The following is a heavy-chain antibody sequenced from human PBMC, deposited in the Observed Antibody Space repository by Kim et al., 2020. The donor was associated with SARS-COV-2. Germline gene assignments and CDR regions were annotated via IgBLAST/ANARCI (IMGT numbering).Heavy chain of an antibody. CDR1: GGTFSSYA. CDR3: ARARGNYGWGSTPYFDY. J-gene: IGHJ4*02. CDR2: IIPIFGTA. Sequence: SVKVSCKASGGTFSSYAISWVRQAPGQGLEWMGGIIPIFGTANYAQKFQGRVTITADESTSTAYMELSSLRSEDTAVYYCARARGNYGWGSTPYFDYWGQGTLVTVSS. D-gene: IGHD3-10*01. V-gene: IGHV1-69*13.